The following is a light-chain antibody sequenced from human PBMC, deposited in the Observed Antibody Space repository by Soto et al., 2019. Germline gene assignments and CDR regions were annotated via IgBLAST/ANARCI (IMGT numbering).Light chain of an antibody. Sequence: SYVLTQAPSVSVAPGKTARITCGGNNIGSKSVHWYPQKPGQAPVLVIFYDSDRPSGIPERFSGSNSGNTATLTISRVEAGDEANYYCQVWDIGSGVVFGGGTKLTVL. V-gene: IGLV3-21*04. CDR3: QVWDIGSGVV. CDR2: YDS. J-gene: IGLJ2*01. CDR1: NIGSKS.